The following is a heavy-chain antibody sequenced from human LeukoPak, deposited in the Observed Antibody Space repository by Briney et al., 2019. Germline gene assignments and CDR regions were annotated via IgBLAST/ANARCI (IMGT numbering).Heavy chain of an antibody. J-gene: IGHJ4*02. V-gene: IGHV1-2*04. Sequence: ASVKVSCKASGYTFTGYYMHWVRQAPGQGLEWMGWINPNSGGTNYAQKFQGWVTMTRDTSISTAYMELSRLRSDDTAVYYCARDLGDSSGFALDYWGQGTLVTVSS. CDR3: ARDLGDSSGFALDY. D-gene: IGHD3-22*01. CDR2: INPNSGGT. CDR1: GYTFTGYY.